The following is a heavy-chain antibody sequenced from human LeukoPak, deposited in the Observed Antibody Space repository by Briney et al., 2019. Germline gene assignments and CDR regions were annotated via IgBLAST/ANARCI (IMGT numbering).Heavy chain of an antibody. Sequence: ASVKVSCKASGYTFTSYDINWVRQATGQGLEWMGWMNPNSGNAGYAQKFQGRVTMTRNTPISTAYMELSSLRSDDTAVYYCARGAWSPVTTPDYWGQGTLVTVSS. V-gene: IGHV1-8*01. CDR2: MNPNSGNA. CDR3: ARGAWSPVTTPDY. CDR1: GYTFTSYD. J-gene: IGHJ4*02. D-gene: IGHD4-17*01.